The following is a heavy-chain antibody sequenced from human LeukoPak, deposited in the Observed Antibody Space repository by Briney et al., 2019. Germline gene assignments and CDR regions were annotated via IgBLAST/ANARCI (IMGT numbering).Heavy chain of an antibody. CDR2: IYTSGST. D-gene: IGHD6-13*01. CDR1: GGSISSYY. CDR3: ARGSGYSSSWYLSAEYFQH. V-gene: IGHV4-4*07. J-gene: IGHJ1*01. Sequence: NPSETLSLTCTVSGGSISSYYWSWIRQPAGKGLEWIGRIYTSGSTNYNPSLKSRVTMSVDTSKNQFSLKLSSVTAADTAVYYCARGSGYSSSWYLSAEYFQHWGQGTLVTVSS.